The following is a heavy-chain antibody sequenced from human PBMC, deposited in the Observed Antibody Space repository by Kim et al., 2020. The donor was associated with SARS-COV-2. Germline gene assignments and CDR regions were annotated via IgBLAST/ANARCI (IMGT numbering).Heavy chain of an antibody. D-gene: IGHD5-12*01. V-gene: IGHV3-30*18. CDR1: GFTFSSYG. CDR3: AKDVPTTPGY. CDR2: ISYDGSNK. J-gene: IGHJ4*02. Sequence: GGSLRLSCAASGFTFSSYGMHWVRQAPGKGLEWVAVISYDGSNKYYADSVKGRFTISRDNSKNTLYLQMNSLRAEDTAVYYCAKDVPTTPGYWGQGTLVTVSS.